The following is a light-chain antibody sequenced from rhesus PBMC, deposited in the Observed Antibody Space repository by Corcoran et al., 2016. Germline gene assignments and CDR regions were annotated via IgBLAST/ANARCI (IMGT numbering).Light chain of an antibody. CDR1: SSDIGGYNR. Sequence: QAAPTQSPSVSGSPGQSVTISCTGTSSDIGGYNRVSWYQQYPGKVPKLVIYEVIKRPSGVSDRFSGSKSGNTASLTISGLKAEDEADYYCCSYARTGTFIFGGGTRLTVL. CDR2: EVI. J-gene: IGLJ1*01. V-gene: IGLV2-13*03. CDR3: CSYARTGTFI.